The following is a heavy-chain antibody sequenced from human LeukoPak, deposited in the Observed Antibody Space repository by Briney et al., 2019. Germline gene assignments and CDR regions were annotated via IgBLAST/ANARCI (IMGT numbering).Heavy chain of an antibody. D-gene: IGHD2-2*02. CDR3: ARGGGIVVVPAAIIPPVSYYYYMDV. CDR2: IIPIFGTA. J-gene: IGHJ6*03. Sequence: SVKVSCKASGYTFTSYYMHWVRQAPGQGLDWMGGIIPIFGTANYAQKFQGRVTITADESTSTAYMELSSLRSEDTAVYYCARGGGIVVVPAAIIPPVSYYYYMDVWGKGTTVTVSS. V-gene: IGHV1-69*13. CDR1: GYTFTSYY.